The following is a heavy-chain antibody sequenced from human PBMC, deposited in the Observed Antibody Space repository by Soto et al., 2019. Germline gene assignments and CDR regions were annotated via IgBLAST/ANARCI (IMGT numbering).Heavy chain of an antibody. Sequence: QVQLVQSGAEVKKPGSSVKVSCKASGGTFSSYTISWVRQAPGQGLEWMGRIIPILGIANYAQKFQGRVTITADKSTSTAYMELSSLRSEDTAVYHCARDYHYYDSSGYYLPNWFDPWGQGTLVTVSS. CDR3: ARDYHYYDSSGYYLPNWFDP. V-gene: IGHV1-69*02. CDR1: GGTFSSYT. CDR2: IIPILGIA. J-gene: IGHJ5*02. D-gene: IGHD3-22*01.